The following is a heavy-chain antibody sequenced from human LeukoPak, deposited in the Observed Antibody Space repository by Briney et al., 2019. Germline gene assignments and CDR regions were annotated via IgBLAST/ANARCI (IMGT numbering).Heavy chain of an antibody. CDR3: ARDRHINSWSNDRFDY. J-gene: IGHJ4*02. Sequence: GGSLRLSCAASRFTFSNYWMTWVRQAPGKGLEWVGNINQDASEINYVDSVKGRFAISRVNAENSLYLQVNSLRAEDTAIYYCARDRHINSWSNDRFDYWGQGALVTVSS. V-gene: IGHV3-7*01. D-gene: IGHD6-13*01. CDR1: RFTFSNYW. CDR2: INQDASEI.